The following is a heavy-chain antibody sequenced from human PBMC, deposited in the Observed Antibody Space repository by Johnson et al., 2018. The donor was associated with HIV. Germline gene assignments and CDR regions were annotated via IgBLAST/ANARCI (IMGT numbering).Heavy chain of an antibody. Sequence: QVQLVESGGGVVQPGKSLRLSCAASGFTFSNYAMHWVRQAPGKGLEWVAGIWYDGTNKYYSDSVKGRFTISRDNSKNTIYMQMNSLSAEDTAVYYCAKSTQANIRRESGPYGAFDILGQGTRVTVSS. J-gene: IGHJ3*02. CDR1: GFTFSNYA. V-gene: IGHV3-33*06. CDR3: AKSTQANIRRESGPYGAFDI. CDR2: IWYDGTNK. D-gene: IGHD2-2*01.